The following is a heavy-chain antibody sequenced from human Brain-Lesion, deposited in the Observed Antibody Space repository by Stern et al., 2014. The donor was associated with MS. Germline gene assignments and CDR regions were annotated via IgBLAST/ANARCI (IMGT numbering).Heavy chain of an antibody. V-gene: IGHV1-2*04. Sequence: VQLVESGAEVKKPGASVKVSCKASGYTFTGYYMHWVRQAPGQGLEWMGWINPKSGGKNYAKKFQGWVTMTRDTSINTAYMELSRLRSDDTAVYYCATYYYDSTGYNDFWGQGTLVTVSS. CDR3: ATYYYDSTGYNDF. D-gene: IGHD3-22*01. J-gene: IGHJ4*02. CDR2: INPKSGGK. CDR1: GYTFTGYY.